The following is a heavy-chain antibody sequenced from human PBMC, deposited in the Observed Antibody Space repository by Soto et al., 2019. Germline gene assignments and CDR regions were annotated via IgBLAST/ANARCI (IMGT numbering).Heavy chain of an antibody. D-gene: IGHD3-22*01. CDR1: GYTFTSYG. V-gene: IGHV1-18*01. CDR2: ISAYNGNT. J-gene: IGHJ6*02. CDR3: ARDTYYYDSSGYPAKYYGMDV. Sequence: VKVSCKASGYTFTSYGSSWVRQAPGQGLEWMGWISAYNGNTNYAQKLQGRVTMTSDTSTSTAYMELRSLRSDDTAVYYCARDTYYYDSSGYPAKYYGMDVWGQGTTVTVSS.